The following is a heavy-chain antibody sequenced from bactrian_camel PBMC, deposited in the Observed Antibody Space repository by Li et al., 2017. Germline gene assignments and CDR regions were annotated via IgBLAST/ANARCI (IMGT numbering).Heavy chain of an antibody. CDR3: AADEGGVAYGGVCPSPGFGT. V-gene: IGHV3S55*01. CDR2: IDSEGRT. CDR1: GHTYNFSNYC. D-gene: IGHD6*01. J-gene: IGHJ6*01. Sequence: VQLVESGGGSVQAGGSLRLSCAASGHTYNFSNYCTGWFRQAPGKEREGVASIDSEGRTVYSMSVKGRFAISRDNAKNTLYLQMNDLKPEDTAVYYCAADEGGVAYGGVCPSPGFGTRGQGTQVTVS.